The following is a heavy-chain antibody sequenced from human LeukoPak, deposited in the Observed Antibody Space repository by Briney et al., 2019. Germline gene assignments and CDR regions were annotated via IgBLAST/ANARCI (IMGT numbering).Heavy chain of an antibody. D-gene: IGHD3-22*01. Sequence: PSETLSLTCTVSGDSISSGSYYWSWIRQPPGKGLEWIGRIYGRGGTNYNPSLKSRVTISIDTSKNQFSLKMNSVTAPDTAVYYCASWPFYYGTSGYDYWGQGNLGTVSS. J-gene: IGHJ4*02. CDR1: GDSISSGSYY. CDR2: IYGRGGT. V-gene: IGHV4-61*02. CDR3: ASWPFYYGTSGYDY.